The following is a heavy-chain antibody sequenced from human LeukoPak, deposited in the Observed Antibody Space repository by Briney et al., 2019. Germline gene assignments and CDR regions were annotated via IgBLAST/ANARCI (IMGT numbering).Heavy chain of an antibody. CDR1: GYSFTSYW. CDR3: ARQYSSSSHYYYYGMDV. D-gene: IGHD6-6*01. V-gene: IGHV5-51*01. J-gene: IGHJ6*02. CDR2: IYPGDSDT. Sequence: GASLKISCKGSGYSFTSYWIGWVRQMPGKGLEWMGIIYPGDSDTRYSPSFQGQVTISADKSISTAYLQWSSLKASDTAMYYCARQYSSSSHYYYYGMDVWGQGTTVTVSS.